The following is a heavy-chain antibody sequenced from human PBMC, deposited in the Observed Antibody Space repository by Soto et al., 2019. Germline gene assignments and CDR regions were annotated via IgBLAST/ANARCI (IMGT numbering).Heavy chain of an antibody. D-gene: IGHD3-16*01. Sequence: EGQLVESGGGLVLPGGSLRLSCAASGFIFSTYTLNWVRQAPGKGLEWVSYISAGSDAIHYADSVKGRFTVSRDNAKNSLFLQMNSLRDEDTAVYYCARLYTTSRVGAWFDPWGQGTRVSVSS. CDR2: ISAGSDAI. CDR1: GFIFSTYT. CDR3: ARLYTTSRVGAWFDP. J-gene: IGHJ5*02. V-gene: IGHV3-48*02.